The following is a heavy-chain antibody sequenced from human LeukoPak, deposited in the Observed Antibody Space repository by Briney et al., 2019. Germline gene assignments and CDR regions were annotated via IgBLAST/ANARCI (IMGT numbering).Heavy chain of an antibody. V-gene: IGHV4-61*02. CDR3: ARDRAPAIGPQPAYYYYYMDV. CDR1: GGSISSSTYY. D-gene: IGHD2-21*02. Sequence: PSQTLSLTCTVSGGSISSSTYYWSWIRQPAGKGLEWIGRIYTSGSTSYNPSLKSRVTISVDTSKNQFSLKLTSVTAADTAVYYCARDRAPAIGPQPAYYYYYMDVWGKGTTVTVSS. J-gene: IGHJ6*03. CDR2: IYTSGST.